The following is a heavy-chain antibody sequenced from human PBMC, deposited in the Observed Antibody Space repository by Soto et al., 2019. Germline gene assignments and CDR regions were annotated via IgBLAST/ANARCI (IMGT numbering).Heavy chain of an antibody. CDR3: ARGGTSSRRAVAGDFHS. CDR1: GGSVSGSSHY. J-gene: IGHJ5*01. CDR2: IDYSGST. Sequence: QVQLQESGPGLVKPSETLSLTCSVSGGSVSGSSHYWNWIRQTPGKGLEWIGYIDYSGSTKYSPSLKSRVTISVETSKTQCYLKMSSVTAADTAVYYCARGGTSSRRAVAGDFHSWGQGLQVTVSS. D-gene: IGHD6-19*01. V-gene: IGHV4-61*01.